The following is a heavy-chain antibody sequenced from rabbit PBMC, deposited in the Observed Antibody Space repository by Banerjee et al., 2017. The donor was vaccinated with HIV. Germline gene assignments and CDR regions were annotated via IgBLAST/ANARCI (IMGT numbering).Heavy chain of an antibody. Sequence: QSLEESGGDLVKPGASLTLTCTASGFSFSSSYYMCWVRQAPGKGPEWIACIYAGDGSTDYASWAKGRFTISKTSSTTVTLQMTSLTAADTATYFCARAPYWTTYGYYFNLWGPGTLVTVS. D-gene: IGHD3-1*01. V-gene: IGHV1S40*01. J-gene: IGHJ4*01. CDR2: IYAGDGST. CDR3: ARAPYWTTYGYYFNL. CDR1: GFSFSSSYY.